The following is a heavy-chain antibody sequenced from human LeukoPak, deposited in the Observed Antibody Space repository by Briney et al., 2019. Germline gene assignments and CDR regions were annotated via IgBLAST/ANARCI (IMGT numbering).Heavy chain of an antibody. CDR3: ARAHYYDSSGQLYY. J-gene: IGHJ4*02. V-gene: IGHV3-21*01. D-gene: IGHD3-22*01. CDR2: ISSSSSYI. Sequence: GGSLRLSCAASGFTFSSYSMNWVRQAPGKGLEWVSSISSSSSYIYYADSAKGRFTISRGNAKNSLYLQMNSLRAEDTAVYYCARAHYYDSSGQLYYWGQGTLVTVSS. CDR1: GFTFSSYS.